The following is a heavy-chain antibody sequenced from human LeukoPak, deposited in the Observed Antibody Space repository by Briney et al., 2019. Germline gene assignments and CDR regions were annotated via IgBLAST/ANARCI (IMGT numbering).Heavy chain of an antibody. Sequence: SETLSLTCTASGGSISSYYWSWIRQPPGKGLEWIGEINHSGSTNYNPSLKSRVTISVDTSKNQFSLKLSSVTAADTAVYYCARGPRLYYYYMDVWGKGTTVTVSS. CDR3: ARGPRLYYYYMDV. CDR1: GGSISSYY. D-gene: IGHD6-25*01. J-gene: IGHJ6*03. CDR2: INHSGST. V-gene: IGHV4-34*01.